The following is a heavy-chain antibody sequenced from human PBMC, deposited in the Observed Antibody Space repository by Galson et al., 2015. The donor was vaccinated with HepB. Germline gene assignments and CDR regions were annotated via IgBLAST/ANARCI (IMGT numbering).Heavy chain of an antibody. CDR1: GFTFSSYG. J-gene: IGHJ4*02. CDR3: AKDSVGYYDSSGYYH. CDR2: ISYDGSNK. D-gene: IGHD3-22*01. Sequence: SLRLSCAASGFTFSSYGMHWVRQAPGKGLEWVAVISYDGSNKYYADSVKGRFTISRDNSKNTLYLQMNSLRAEDTAVYYCAKDSVGYYDSSGYYHWGQGTLVTVSS. V-gene: IGHV3-30*18.